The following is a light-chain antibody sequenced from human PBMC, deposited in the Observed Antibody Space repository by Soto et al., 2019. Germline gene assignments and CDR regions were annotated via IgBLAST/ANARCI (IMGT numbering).Light chain of an antibody. CDR1: QSVSATY. Sequence: EVVLTQSPGTLSLSPGERATLSCRASQSVSATYLAWYQQKLGQAPRLLIYGASSRATGIPDRFSGSGSGTDFTLTISRLETEDFAVYYCQQYGNSPRTFGQGTKVEIK. CDR2: GAS. V-gene: IGKV3-20*01. J-gene: IGKJ1*01. CDR3: QQYGNSPRT.